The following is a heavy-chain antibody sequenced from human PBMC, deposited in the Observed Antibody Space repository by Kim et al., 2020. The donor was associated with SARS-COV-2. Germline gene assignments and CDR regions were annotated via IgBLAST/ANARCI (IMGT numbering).Heavy chain of an antibody. V-gene: IGHV4-59*01. Sequence: SETLSLTCTVSGGSISSYYWSWIRQPPGKGLEWIGYIYYSESTTYNPYLKSRVTISVDTSTNQISLKLSSGTAADTAAVYYAWDNREWLHYTANCYFDL. CDR1: GGSISSYY. CDR2: IYYSEST. J-gene: IGHJ2*01. CDR3: AWDNREWLHYTANCYFDL. D-gene: IGHD3-3*01.